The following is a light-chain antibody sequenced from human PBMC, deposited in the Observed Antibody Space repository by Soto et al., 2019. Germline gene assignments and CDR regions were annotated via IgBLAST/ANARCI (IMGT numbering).Light chain of an antibody. V-gene: IGKV3-20*01. CDR2: GAS. CDR1: ETIGRAY. J-gene: IGKJ2*01. CDR3: HQYGTPPFT. Sequence: IVLTQSPGTVSLSPGERATLSCRASETIGRAYFAWYQQKPGQTPRLLLYGASNRAAGIPDRFSGSGSGTDFTLTISRLEPEDSAVYYCHQYGTPPFTFGLGTKLEIK.